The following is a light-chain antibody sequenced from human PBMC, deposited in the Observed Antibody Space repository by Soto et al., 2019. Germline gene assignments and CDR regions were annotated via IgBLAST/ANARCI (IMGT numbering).Light chain of an antibody. Sequence: QSVLTQFASVSGSPGQSITISCTGTSSNIGKNSVYWYQQFPGTAPKLLIYSNNKRPSGVPDRFSASKSGTSASLAISGLRSEAEADYYCAAWGDGLSGYVFGTGTKVTVL. CDR1: SSNIGKNS. J-gene: IGLJ1*01. CDR3: AAWGDGLSGYV. V-gene: IGLV1-47*02. CDR2: SNN.